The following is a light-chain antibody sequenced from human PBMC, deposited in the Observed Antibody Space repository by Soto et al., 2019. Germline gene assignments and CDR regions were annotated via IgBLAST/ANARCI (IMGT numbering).Light chain of an antibody. Sequence: EIVMTQSPATLSVSPGERATLSCRASQSVSSNLAWYQQKPGQAPRPLIYDASSRATGIPDRFSGSGSGTDFTLTISRLEPEDFAVYYCQQYGTPPPNFGQGTRLEIK. CDR2: DAS. CDR3: QQYGTPPPN. V-gene: IGKV3-20*01. CDR1: QSVSSN. J-gene: IGKJ5*01.